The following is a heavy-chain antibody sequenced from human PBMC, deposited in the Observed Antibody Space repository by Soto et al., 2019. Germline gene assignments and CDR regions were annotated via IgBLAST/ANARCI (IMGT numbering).Heavy chain of an antibody. CDR1: GFTFSSHW. J-gene: IGHJ5*02. V-gene: IGHV3-74*03. CDR3: AREVIAATGTIRWFDP. Sequence: PGGSLRLSCAASGFTFSSHWMHWVRQTPGKGPVWVSRINDDGSSTKYADSVKGRFTIARDNAKNTVFLQMSSLRAEDTAVYYWAREVIAATGTIRWFDPWGQGTLVTVSS. D-gene: IGHD6-25*01. CDR2: INDDGSST.